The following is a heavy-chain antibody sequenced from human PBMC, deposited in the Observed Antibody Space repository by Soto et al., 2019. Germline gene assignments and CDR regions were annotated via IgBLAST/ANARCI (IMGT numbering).Heavy chain of an antibody. CDR1: GVTFSSND. Sequence: EVQLVESGGGLIQPGGSLRLSCAASGVTFSSNDMNWVRQAPGKGMEWVSLIYSGGSTYYADSVKGRFTISRDNSKNTLYLQMSSLSAEDTAVYYCATRPLLPGAPWGQGTMVTVSS. CDR3: ATRPLLPGAP. D-gene: IGHD3-22*01. V-gene: IGHV3-53*01. CDR2: IYSGGST. J-gene: IGHJ3*01.